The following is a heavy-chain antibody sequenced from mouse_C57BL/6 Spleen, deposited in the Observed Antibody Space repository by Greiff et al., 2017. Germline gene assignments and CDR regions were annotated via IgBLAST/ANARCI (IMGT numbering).Heavy chain of an antibody. D-gene: IGHD1-1*01. Sequence: VQLQQPGAELVRPGSSVKLSCKASGYTFTSYWMHWVKQRPIQGLEWIGNIDPSDSETHYNQKFKDKATLTVDKSSSTAYMQLSSLTSEDSAVYYCALYYGSSFLFDYWGQGTTLTVSS. CDR1: GYTFTSYW. V-gene: IGHV1-52*01. CDR2: IDPSDSET. CDR3: ALYYGSSFLFDY. J-gene: IGHJ2*01.